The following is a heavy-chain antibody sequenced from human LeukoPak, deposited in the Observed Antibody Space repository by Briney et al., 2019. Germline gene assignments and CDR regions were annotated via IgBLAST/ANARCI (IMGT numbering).Heavy chain of an antibody. CDR1: GGSINSYY. Sequence: SETLSLTCTVSGGSINSYYWSWIRQPPGKGLEWIGYIYYSGSTNYNPSLKSRVTISVDTSKNQFSLKLSSVTAADTAVYYCARGGDILTGYNRFDYWGQGTLVTVSS. D-gene: IGHD3-9*01. CDR3: ARGGDILTGYNRFDY. J-gene: IGHJ4*02. V-gene: IGHV4-59*08. CDR2: IYYSGST.